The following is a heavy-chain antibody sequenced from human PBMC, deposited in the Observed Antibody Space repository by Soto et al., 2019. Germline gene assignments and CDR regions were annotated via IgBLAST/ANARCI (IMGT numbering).Heavy chain of an antibody. CDR2: VYHTGST. J-gene: IGHJ5*02. Sequence: SETLSLTCTFSCGSISNYYWTWIRQPPGKGLEWIGYVYHTGSTNYNPSLNGRVTISIDTSKNQFSLKLSAVTAADTAVYYCARRPDTPNWLDPWGQGTLVTVSS. CDR3: ARRPDTPNWLDP. D-gene: IGHD2-15*01. CDR1: CGSISNYY. V-gene: IGHV4-59*01.